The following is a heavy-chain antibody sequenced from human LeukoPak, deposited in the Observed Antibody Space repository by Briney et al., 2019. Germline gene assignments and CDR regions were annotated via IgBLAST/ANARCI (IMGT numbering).Heavy chain of an antibody. CDR3: ARDGAGTDLDGMDV. Sequence: PGGSLRLSCAASGFTASSNYISWVRQAPAKGLEGGAVIYSGGSTYYADAVKGRFTISRDNSKNTLYLQMNRRRAEDTAVYYCARDGAGTDLDGMDVWGQGTTVTVSS. D-gene: IGHD1-7*01. CDR1: GFTASSNY. J-gene: IGHJ6*02. V-gene: IGHV3-53*01. CDR2: IYSGGST.